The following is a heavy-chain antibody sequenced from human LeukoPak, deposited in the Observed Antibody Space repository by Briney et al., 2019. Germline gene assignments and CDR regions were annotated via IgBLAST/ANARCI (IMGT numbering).Heavy chain of an antibody. CDR3: TRGSSGRRDK. D-gene: IGHD6-19*01. CDR2: MNPNSGNT. V-gene: IGHV1-8*01. Sequence: ASVKVSCKASGYTLPSYDINWVRQATGQGLEWMVWMNPNSGNTGYGQSFQGRITMTRDISIGTAYMELSNLTSEDSAIYYCTRGSSGRRDKWGQGTLVTVSA. J-gene: IGHJ4*02. CDR1: GYTLPSYD.